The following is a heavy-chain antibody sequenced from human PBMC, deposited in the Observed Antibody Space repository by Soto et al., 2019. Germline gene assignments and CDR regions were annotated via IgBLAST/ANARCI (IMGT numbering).Heavy chain of an antibody. D-gene: IGHD3-16*01. V-gene: IGHV3-23*01. J-gene: IGHJ4*02. CDR3: AKEKNLLREMARIEFDY. CDR2: ISGSGGST. Sequence: GGSLRLSCAASGFTFSSYAMSWVRQAPGKGLEWVSAISGSGGSTYYADSVKGRFTISRDNSKNTLYLQMNSLRAEDTAVYYCAKEKNLLREMARIEFDYWGQGTLVTVSS. CDR1: GFTFSSYA.